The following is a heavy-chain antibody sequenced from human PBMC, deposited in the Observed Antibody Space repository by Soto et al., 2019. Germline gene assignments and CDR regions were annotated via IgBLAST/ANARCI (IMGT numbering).Heavy chain of an antibody. D-gene: IGHD6-19*01. V-gene: IGHV5-10-1*01. Sequence: PGESLKISCNGSGYIFTSYWISWVRQMPGKGLEWMGRIDPSDSYTNYSPSFQGHVTISADKSISTAYLQWSSLKASDTAMYYCARLIAVAGTVHYYYGMDVWGQGTTVTVSS. J-gene: IGHJ6*02. CDR1: GYIFTSYW. CDR3: ARLIAVAGTVHYYYGMDV. CDR2: IDPSDSYT.